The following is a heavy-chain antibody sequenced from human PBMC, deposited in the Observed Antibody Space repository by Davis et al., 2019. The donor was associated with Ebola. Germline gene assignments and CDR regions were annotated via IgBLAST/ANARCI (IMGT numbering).Heavy chain of an antibody. Sequence: SETLSLTCTVSGGSIGSGSYYWSWIRQPAGKGLEWIGHIYTSGSTKYNPSLKSRVTISLDTSKTQFSLKLSSVTAADTAVYYCARADGDYVYFDYWGQGILVTVSS. J-gene: IGHJ4*02. CDR1: GGSIGSGSYY. V-gene: IGHV4-61*09. CDR3: ARADGDYVYFDY. D-gene: IGHD4-17*01. CDR2: IYTSGST.